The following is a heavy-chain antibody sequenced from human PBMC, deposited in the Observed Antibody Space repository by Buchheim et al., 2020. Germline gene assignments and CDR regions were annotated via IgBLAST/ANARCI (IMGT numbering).Heavy chain of an antibody. V-gene: IGHV3-48*01. CDR3: ARDAAYYDFWSGYHTFDY. D-gene: IGHD3-3*01. CDR1: GFTFSSYS. CDR2: ISSSSSTI. Sequence: EVQLVESGGGLVQPGGSLRLSCAASGFTFSSYSMNWVRQAPGKGLEWVSYISSSSSTIYYADSVKGRFTISRDNAKNSLYLQMNSLGAEDTAVYYCARDAAYYDFWSGYHTFDYWGQGTL. J-gene: IGHJ4*02.